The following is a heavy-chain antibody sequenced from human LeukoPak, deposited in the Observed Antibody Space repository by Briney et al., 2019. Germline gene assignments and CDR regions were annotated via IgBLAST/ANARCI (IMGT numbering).Heavy chain of an antibody. J-gene: IGHJ4*02. CDR3: ARGGNRFGGFYFDY. Sequence: SSETPSLTCTVSADSLSSGGHYWAWIRQFPGKGLESIGFIHHSGRSRHNPSLKDRVAISVDTSRKQFALKLSSVTAADTAMYYCARGGNRFGGFYFDYWGQGIQVIVSS. CDR2: IHHSGRS. CDR1: ADSLSSGGHY. D-gene: IGHD3-10*01. V-gene: IGHV4-31*03.